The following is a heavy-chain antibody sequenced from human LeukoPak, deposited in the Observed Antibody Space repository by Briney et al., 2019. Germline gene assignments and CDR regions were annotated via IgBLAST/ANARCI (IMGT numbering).Heavy chain of an antibody. Sequence: QSGGSLRLSCAASGFTFDDYTMHWVRHAPGKGLEWVSLISWDGGSTYYADSVKGRFTISRDNSKNSLYLQMNSLRTEDTAFYYCAKDIRVAAAGLDYWGQGTLVTVSS. D-gene: IGHD6-13*01. CDR2: ISWDGGST. J-gene: IGHJ4*02. CDR1: GFTFDDYT. CDR3: AKDIRVAAAGLDY. V-gene: IGHV3-43*01.